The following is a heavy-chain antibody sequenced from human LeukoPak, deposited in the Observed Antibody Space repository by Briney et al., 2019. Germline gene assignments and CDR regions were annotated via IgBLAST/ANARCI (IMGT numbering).Heavy chain of an antibody. CDR2: IYYSGST. CDR1: GGSISSSSYY. D-gene: IGHD3-10*01. V-gene: IGHV4-39*07. J-gene: IGHJ3*02. CDR3: ARDQGWFGEVLITGIGFEI. Sequence: SETLSLTCTVSGGSISSSSYYWGWIRQPPGKGLEWIGSIYYSGSTYYNPSLKSRVTISVDTSKNQFSLKLSSVTAADTAVYYCARDQGWFGEVLITGIGFEIWGQGTKVTVSS.